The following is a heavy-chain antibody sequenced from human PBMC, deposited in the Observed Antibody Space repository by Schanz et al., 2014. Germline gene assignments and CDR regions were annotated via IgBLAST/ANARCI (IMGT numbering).Heavy chain of an antibody. CDR1: GFTFSSYG. V-gene: IGHV3-33*06. Sequence: VQLVESGGGVVQPGRSLRLSCAASGFTFSSYGMHWVRQVPGKGLEWVAVVCYDGSKKYYADSVKGRFTTSRDNSKNTMYLQMNSLRAEDTAVYYCVKDLQRELLRDDHYYGMDVWGRGTTVTVSS. CDR3: VKDLQRELLRDDHYYGMDV. CDR2: VCYDGSKK. D-gene: IGHD1-26*01. J-gene: IGHJ6*02.